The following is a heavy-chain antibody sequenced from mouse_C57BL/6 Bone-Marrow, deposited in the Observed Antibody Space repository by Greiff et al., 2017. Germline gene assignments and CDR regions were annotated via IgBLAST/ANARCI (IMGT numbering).Heavy chain of an antibody. V-gene: IGHV14-4*01. CDR3: TTWVYYGSMDY. Sequence: VQLQQSGAELVRPGASVKLSCTASGFNIKDDYMHWVKQRPEQGLEWIGWIDPENGDTEYASKFQGKATITADTSSNTAYLQLSSLTSEDTAVYYCTTWVYYGSMDYWGQGTSVTVSS. CDR2: IDPENGDT. CDR1: GFNIKDDY. J-gene: IGHJ4*01. D-gene: IGHD1-1*01.